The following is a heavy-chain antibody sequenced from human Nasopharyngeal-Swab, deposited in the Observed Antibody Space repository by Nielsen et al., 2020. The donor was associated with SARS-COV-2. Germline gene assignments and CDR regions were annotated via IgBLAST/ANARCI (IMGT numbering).Heavy chain of an antibody. CDR1: GGSISSCY. CDR3: ARDRAGYCSGGSCYSNAFDI. V-gene: IGHV4-59*01. D-gene: IGHD2-15*01. Sequence: SETLSLTCTVSGGSISSCYWSWIRQPPGKGLEWIGYIYYSGSTNYNPSLKSRVTISVDTSKNQFSLKLSSVTAADTAVYYCARDRAGYCSGGSCYSNAFDIWGQGTMVTVSS. J-gene: IGHJ3*02. CDR2: IYYSGST.